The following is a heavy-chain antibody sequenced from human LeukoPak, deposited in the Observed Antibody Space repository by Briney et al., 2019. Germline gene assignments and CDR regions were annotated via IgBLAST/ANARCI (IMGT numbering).Heavy chain of an antibody. V-gene: IGHV1-2*02. CDR1: GYTFSDYY. CDR3: ARADSSGYTYYFDS. J-gene: IGHJ4*02. D-gene: IGHD3-22*01. CDR2: IMLNSGGT. Sequence: GASVKVSCKTSGYTFSDYYTHWVRQAPGQGLEWMGWIMLNSGGTNYAQKFQGRVTMTRDSSINTAYMELSRLRSDDSAVYYCARADSSGYTYYFDSWGQGTLVTVSS.